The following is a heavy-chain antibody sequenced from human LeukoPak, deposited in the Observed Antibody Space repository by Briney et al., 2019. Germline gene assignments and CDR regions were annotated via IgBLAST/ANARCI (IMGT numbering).Heavy chain of an antibody. CDR2: INPNSGGT. CDR1: GYTFTGYY. V-gene: IGHV1-2*02. D-gene: IGHD3-3*01. Sequence: ASVKVSCKASGYTFTGYYMHWVRQAPGQGLEWMGWINPNSGGTNYAQKFQGRVTMTRDTSISTAYMELSRLRSDDTAVYYCARDSRYSTGYYDFWSGYRNWFDPWGQGTLVTVSS. CDR3: ARDSRYSTGYYDFWSGYRNWFDP. J-gene: IGHJ5*02.